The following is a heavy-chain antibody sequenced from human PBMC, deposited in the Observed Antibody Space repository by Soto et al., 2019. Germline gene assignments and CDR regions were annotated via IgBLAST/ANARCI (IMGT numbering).Heavy chain of an antibody. CDR1: GFTFSSYS. CDR3: ARDWAAGTTGFDY. CDR2: ISSSSSYI. Sequence: EVQLVESGGGLVKPGGSLRLSCAASGFTFSSYSMNWVRQAPGKGLEWVSSISSSSSYIYYADSVKGRFTISRDNAKNSLYLQMNSLRAEDTAVYYCARDWAAGTTGFDYWGQGTQVTVSS. V-gene: IGHV3-21*01. J-gene: IGHJ4*02. D-gene: IGHD6-13*01.